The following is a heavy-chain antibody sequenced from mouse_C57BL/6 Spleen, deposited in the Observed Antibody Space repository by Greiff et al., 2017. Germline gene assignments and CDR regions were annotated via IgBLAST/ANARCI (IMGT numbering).Heavy chain of an antibody. CDR1: GYTFTDYE. D-gene: IGHD2-1*01. Sequence: VQLQQSGAELVRPGASVTLSCKASGYTFTDYEMHWVKQTPVHGLEWIGAIDPETGGTAYNQKFKGMAILTADKSSSTAYMELRSLTSEDSAVYYCTSVTFDYWGQGTTLTVSS. J-gene: IGHJ2*01. V-gene: IGHV1-15*01. CDR3: TSVTFDY. CDR2: IDPETGGT.